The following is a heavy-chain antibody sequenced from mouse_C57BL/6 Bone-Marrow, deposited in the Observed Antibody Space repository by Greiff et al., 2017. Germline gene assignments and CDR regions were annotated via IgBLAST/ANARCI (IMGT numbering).Heavy chain of an antibody. Sequence: QVQLQQPGAELVMPGASVKLSCKASGYTFTSYWMHWVKQRPGQGLEWIGEIDPSDSYTNYNQKFKGKSTLTVAKSSSTAYMQLSSLTSEDSEVYYCALYDYDEAWFAYWGQGTLVTVSA. CDR3: ALYDYDEAWFAY. CDR2: IDPSDSYT. D-gene: IGHD2-4*01. V-gene: IGHV1-69*01. CDR1: GYTFTSYW. J-gene: IGHJ3*01.